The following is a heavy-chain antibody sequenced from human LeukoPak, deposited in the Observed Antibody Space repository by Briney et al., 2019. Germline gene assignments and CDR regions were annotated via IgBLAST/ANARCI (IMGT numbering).Heavy chain of an antibody. J-gene: IGHJ3*02. V-gene: IGHV4-59*01. CDR3: ARCISGYYMGPGAFDI. D-gene: IGHD3-3*01. Sequence: SETLSLTCTVSGGSISSYYWSWIRQPPGKGLEWIGYIYYSGSTNYNPSLKSRVAISVDTSKNQFSLKLSSVTAADTAVYYCARCISGYYMGPGAFDIWGQGTMVTVSS. CDR1: GGSISSYY. CDR2: IYYSGST.